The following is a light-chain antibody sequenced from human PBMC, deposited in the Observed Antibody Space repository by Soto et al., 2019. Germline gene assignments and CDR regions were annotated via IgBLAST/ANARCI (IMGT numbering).Light chain of an antibody. CDR3: CSYAGSSTSV. J-gene: IGLJ2*01. CDR1: SSDVGSYNL. V-gene: IGLV2-23*01. Sequence: QSVLTQPASVSGSPGQSITISCTGTSSDVGSYNLDSWYQQHPGKAPKLMIYEGSKRPSGVSNRFSGSKSGNTASLTISGLQAEDEADYYCCSYAGSSTSVFGGGTKLTVL. CDR2: EGS.